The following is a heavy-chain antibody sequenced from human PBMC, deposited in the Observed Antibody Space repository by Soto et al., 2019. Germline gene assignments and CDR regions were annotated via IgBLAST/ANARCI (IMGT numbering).Heavy chain of an antibody. Sequence: GASVKVSCKASGGTFSSYSISWVLQAPGQGLEWMGGIIPIFGTANYAQKFQGRVTITADESTSTAYMELSSLRSEDTAVYYCARGGRYYDSSGYLLGHAFDIWGQGTMVTVSS. J-gene: IGHJ3*02. CDR1: GGTFSSYS. CDR3: ARGGRYYDSSGYLLGHAFDI. V-gene: IGHV1-69*13. D-gene: IGHD3-22*01. CDR2: IIPIFGTA.